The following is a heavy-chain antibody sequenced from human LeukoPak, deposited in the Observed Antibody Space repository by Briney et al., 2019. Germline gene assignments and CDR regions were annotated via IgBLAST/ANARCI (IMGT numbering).Heavy chain of an antibody. J-gene: IGHJ4*02. D-gene: IGHD6-19*01. Sequence: GGPLRLSCAVSGITLSNYGMSWVRQAPGKGLEWVAGISDSGGRTNYADSVKGRFTISRDNSKNTLYLQMNSLRAEDTAVYYCAKDRSSSGWYRGGYFDYWGQGTLATVSS. V-gene: IGHV3-23*01. CDR2: ISDSGGRT. CDR3: AKDRSSSGWYRGGYFDY. CDR1: GITLSNYG.